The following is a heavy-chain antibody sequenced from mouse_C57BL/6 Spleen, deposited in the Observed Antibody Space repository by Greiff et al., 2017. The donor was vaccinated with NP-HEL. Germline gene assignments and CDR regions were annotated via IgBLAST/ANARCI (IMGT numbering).Heavy chain of an antibody. CDR3: AKGDYNNYVDY. J-gene: IGHJ2*01. CDR1: GFTFTDYY. V-gene: IGHV1-36*01. D-gene: IGHD2-12*01. CDR2: VYTYSGGN. Sequence: EVQLQESGPVLVKPGPSVKISCKASGFTFTDYYMHWVKQSHGKSLEWIGLVYTYSGGNSYNEKFKGKATLTVDTSSSTTYMELNSLTSEDYAVYYCAKGDYNNYVDYWGQGTTLTVSS.